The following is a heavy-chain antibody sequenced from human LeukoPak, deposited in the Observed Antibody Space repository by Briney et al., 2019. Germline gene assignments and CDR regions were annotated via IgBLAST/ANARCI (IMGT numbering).Heavy chain of an antibody. CDR1: GGTFSSYA. CDR3: ATRGLHHYYYMDV. V-gene: IGHV1-69*13. CDR2: IIPIFGTA. D-gene: IGHD5/OR15-5a*01. J-gene: IGHJ6*03. Sequence: ASVKVSCKASGGTFSSYAISWVRQAPGQGLEWMGGIIPIFGTANYAQKFQGRVTITADESTSTAYMELSSLRSEDTAVYYCATRGLHHYYYMDVWGKGTTVTVSS.